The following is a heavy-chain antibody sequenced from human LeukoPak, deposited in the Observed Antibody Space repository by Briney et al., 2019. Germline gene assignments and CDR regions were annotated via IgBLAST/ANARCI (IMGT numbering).Heavy chain of an antibody. D-gene: IGHD3-22*01. Sequence: PGGSLRLSCAASGFTFSSYSMNWVRQAPGKGLEWVSSISSSSSYIYYADSVKGRFTISRDNAKNSLYLQMNSLRAEDTAVYYCARDPGRYYDSSGYYWGQGTLVTVSS. CDR1: GFTFSSYS. CDR3: ARDPGRYYDSSGYY. V-gene: IGHV3-21*01. CDR2: ISSSSSYI. J-gene: IGHJ4*02.